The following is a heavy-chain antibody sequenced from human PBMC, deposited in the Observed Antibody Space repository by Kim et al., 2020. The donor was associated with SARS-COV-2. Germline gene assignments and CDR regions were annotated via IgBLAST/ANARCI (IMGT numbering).Heavy chain of an antibody. CDR3: ARDIVLVADALDS. CDR1: GFTFSDYE. V-gene: IGHV3-48*03. CDR2: IGDDGDTV. J-gene: IGHJ4*02. D-gene: IGHD2-15*01. Sequence: GGSLRLSCAASGFTFSDYEMHWVRQAPGKGLEWVSYIGDDGDTVHYADSVRGRFTISRDNAQNTLYLQMTRLRGDDTAVYYCARDIVLVADALDSWGQGTLVTVSS.